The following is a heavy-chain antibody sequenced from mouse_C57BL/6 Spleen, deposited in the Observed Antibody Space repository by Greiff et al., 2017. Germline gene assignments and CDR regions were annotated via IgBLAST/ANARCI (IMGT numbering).Heavy chain of an antibody. D-gene: IGHD6-2*01. CDR3: ARGSLYAMDY. V-gene: IGHV1-66*01. J-gene: IGHJ4*01. Sequence: QVQLKESGPELVKPGASVKISCKASGYSFTSYYIHWVKQRPGQGLEWIGWIYPGSGNTKYNEKFKGKATLTADTSSSTAYMQLSSLTSEDSAVYYCARGSLYAMDYWGQGTSVTVSS. CDR2: IYPGSGNT. CDR1: GYSFTSYY.